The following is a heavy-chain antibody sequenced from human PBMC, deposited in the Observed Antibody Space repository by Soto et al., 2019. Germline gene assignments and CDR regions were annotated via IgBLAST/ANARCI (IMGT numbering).Heavy chain of an antibody. J-gene: IGHJ3*02. CDR2: IKSKNVGGTT. Sequence: EEQLVESGGGLVKPGGSLRLSCVASGFHFSDAWMSWVRQAPGKGLQWVGRIKSKNVGGTTNYAAPVKDRFTISRDDSENTVYLQMNSLKTEDTAKYYCTREGGHTWGVFEIWGQGTVVTVSS. CDR3: TREGGHTWGVFEI. D-gene: IGHD3-16*01. V-gene: IGHV3-15*01. CDR1: GFHFSDAW.